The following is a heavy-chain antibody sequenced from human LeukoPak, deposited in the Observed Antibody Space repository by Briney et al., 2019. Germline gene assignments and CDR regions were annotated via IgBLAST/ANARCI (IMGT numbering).Heavy chain of an antibody. CDR3: ARGSSRGSYLA. D-gene: IGHD1-26*01. V-gene: IGHV4-34*01. Sequence: SETLSLTCTVSGGSISTYYWSWIRQPPGKGLEWIGEINHSGSTNYNPSLKSRVTISVDTSKNQFSLKLSSVTAADTAVYYCARGSSRGSYLAWGQGTLVTVSS. CDR2: INHSGST. J-gene: IGHJ5*02. CDR1: GGSISTYY.